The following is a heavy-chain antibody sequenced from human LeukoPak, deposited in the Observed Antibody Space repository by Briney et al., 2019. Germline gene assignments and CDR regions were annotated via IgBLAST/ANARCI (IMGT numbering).Heavy chain of an antibody. CDR1: GDSISSDYY. J-gene: IGHJ4*02. CDR2: IYHTGFA. Sequence: PSETLSLTCSVSGDSISSDYYWGWIRQPPGKGLEWIGFIYHTGFAYYNPSLKSRVTISVDTSENHFSLKLNSVTAADTAVYYCARRKVGAIKYLDYWGQGTLVTVSS. CDR3: ARRKVGAIKYLDY. V-gene: IGHV4-38-2*02. D-gene: IGHD1-26*01.